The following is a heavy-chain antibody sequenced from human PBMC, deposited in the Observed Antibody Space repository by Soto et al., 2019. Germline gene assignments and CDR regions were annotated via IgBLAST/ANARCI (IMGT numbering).Heavy chain of an antibody. Sequence: EVQLLESGGGLVQPGGSLRLSCAASGFTFSSYAMWWVRQAPGKGLECVSAISGGGETTYYADSVKGRFTISRDNSKNTLYLQMNSLRDADTAVYYCAFNSGSGSYYFDYWGQGTLVTVSS. D-gene: IGHD3-10*01. V-gene: IGHV3-23*01. J-gene: IGHJ4*02. CDR3: AFNSGSGSYYFDY. CDR2: ISGGGETT. CDR1: GFTFSSYA.